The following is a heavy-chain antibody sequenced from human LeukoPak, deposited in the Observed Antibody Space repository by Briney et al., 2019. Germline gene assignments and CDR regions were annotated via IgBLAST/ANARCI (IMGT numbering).Heavy chain of an antibody. CDR3: AKINTDDYYGSGSYLVY. Sequence: PGGPLRLSCAASGFTFSSYAMSWVRQAPGKGLEWVSAIRGSGGSTYYADSVKGRFTISRDNSKNTLYLQMNSLRAEDTAVYYCAKINTDDYYGSGSYLVYWGQGTLVTVSS. CDR2: IRGSGGST. V-gene: IGHV3-23*01. CDR1: GFTFSSYA. D-gene: IGHD3-10*01. J-gene: IGHJ4*02.